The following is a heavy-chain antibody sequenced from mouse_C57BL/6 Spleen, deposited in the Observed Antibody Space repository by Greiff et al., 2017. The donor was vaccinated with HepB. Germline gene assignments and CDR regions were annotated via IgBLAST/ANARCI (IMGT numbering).Heavy chain of an antibody. CDR3: ARRANIYYGYPGFAY. V-gene: IGHV1-9*01. Sequence: QVQLKQSGAELMKPGASVKLSCKATGYTFTGYWIEWVKQRPGHGLEWIGEILPGSGSTNYNEKFKGKATFTADTSSNTSYMQLSSLTTEDSAIYYGARRANIYYGYPGFAYWGQGTLVTVSA. CDR2: ILPGSGST. J-gene: IGHJ3*01. CDR1: GYTFTGYW. D-gene: IGHD2-2*01.